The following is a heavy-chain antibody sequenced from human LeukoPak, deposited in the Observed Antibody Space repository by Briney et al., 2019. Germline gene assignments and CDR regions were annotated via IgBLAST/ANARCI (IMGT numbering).Heavy chain of an antibody. CDR1: GFTFSSYT. Sequence: GGSLRLSCVASGFTFSSYTMNWVRQAPGMGLEWVSSISDSSYYIYYADSVRGRFTVSRDNAKNSLYLQMNGLRAEDTAVYYCARRKDVVVVPGTMGYYLDVWGKGTTVTVSS. CDR2: ISDSSYYI. V-gene: IGHV3-21*01. J-gene: IGHJ6*03. CDR3: ARRKDVVVVPGTMGYYLDV. D-gene: IGHD2-2*01.